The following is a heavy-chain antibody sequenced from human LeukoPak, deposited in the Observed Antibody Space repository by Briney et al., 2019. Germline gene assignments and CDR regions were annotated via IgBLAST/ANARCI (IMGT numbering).Heavy chain of an antibody. J-gene: IGHJ4*02. D-gene: IGHD6-13*01. V-gene: IGHV3-23*01. CDR1: GLPFSSYA. CDR2: ISGSGGST. Sequence: LSGGSLRLLCAASGLPFSSYAMSWVRQAPGRGLEWVSAISGSGGSTSYADSVKGRFTISRDNSKNTLYLQMNSLRAEDTAVYYCAKDAIAAAESTYWGQGTLVTVSS. CDR3: AKDAIAAAESTY.